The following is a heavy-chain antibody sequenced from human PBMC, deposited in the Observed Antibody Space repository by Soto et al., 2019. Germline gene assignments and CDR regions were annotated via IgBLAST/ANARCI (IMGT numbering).Heavy chain of an antibody. V-gene: IGHV1-69*13. CDR1: GGTFSSYA. CDR3: ARYSPGGYCSSTSCYTWFAP. J-gene: IGHJ5*02. Sequence: ASVKVSCRASGGTFSSYAISWVRQAPGQGLEWMGGIIPSFGTSNYAQKFQGRVTITADESTSTAYMELSRLRSEDCAVYYCARYSPGGYCSSTSCYTWFAPWGQGTLVTVSS. CDR2: IIPSFGTS. D-gene: IGHD2-2*02.